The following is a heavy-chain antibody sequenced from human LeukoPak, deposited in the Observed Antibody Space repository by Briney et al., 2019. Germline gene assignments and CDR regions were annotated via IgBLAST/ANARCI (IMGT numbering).Heavy chain of an antibody. V-gene: IGHV1-69*06. Sequence: SVKVSCKASGYTFTGYYMHWVRQAPGQGLEWMGGIIPIFGTANYAQKFQGRVTITADKSTSTAYMELSSLRSEDTAVYYCARLAYGSGIGIWGQGTLVTVSS. CDR1: GYTFTGYY. D-gene: IGHD3-10*01. CDR2: IIPIFGTA. J-gene: IGHJ4*02. CDR3: ARLAYGSGIGI.